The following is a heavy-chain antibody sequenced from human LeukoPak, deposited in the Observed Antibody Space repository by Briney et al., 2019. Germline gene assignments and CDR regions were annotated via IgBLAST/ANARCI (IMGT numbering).Heavy chain of an antibody. CDR1: GFTFDDYA. CDR3: AKGGRLPCDAFDI. D-gene: IGHD2-15*01. J-gene: IGHJ3*02. Sequence: GRSLRLSCAASGFTFDDYAMHWVRQAPGKGLEWFSGMSWNSGSIGYADSVKGRFTISRDNAKNSLYLQMNSLRAEDMPLYYCAKGGRLPCDAFDIWGQGTMVTVSS. V-gene: IGHV3-9*03. CDR2: MSWNSGSI.